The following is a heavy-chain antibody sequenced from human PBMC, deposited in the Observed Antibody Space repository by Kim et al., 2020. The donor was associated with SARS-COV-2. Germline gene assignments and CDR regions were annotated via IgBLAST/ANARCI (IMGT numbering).Heavy chain of an antibody. D-gene: IGHD1-26*01. CDR1: GFTFSSYG. V-gene: IGHV3-33*08. CDR2: IWYDGSNK. CDR3: ARDWGHILVGATGAIDY. J-gene: IGHJ4*02. Sequence: GGSLRLSCAASGFTFSSYGMHWVRQAPGKGLEWVAVIWYDGSNKYYADSVKGRFTISRDNSKNTLYLQMNSLRAEDTAVYYCARDWGHILVGATGAIDYWGQGTLVTVSS.